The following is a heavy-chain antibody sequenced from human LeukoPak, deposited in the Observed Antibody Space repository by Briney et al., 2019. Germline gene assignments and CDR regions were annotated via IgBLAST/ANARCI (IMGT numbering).Heavy chain of an antibody. CDR1: GYTFTGYY. J-gene: IGHJ3*02. V-gene: IGHV1-46*01. CDR3: ARIRDGYNDAYDI. Sequence: ASVKVSCKASGYTFTGYYTHLVRQAPGQGFEWMAIINPSDGSTTNSQKFQGRVTMTRDTSTSTVYMELSGLRSEDTALYYCARIRDGYNDAYDIWGQGTMVTVSS. D-gene: IGHD5-24*01. CDR2: INPSDGST.